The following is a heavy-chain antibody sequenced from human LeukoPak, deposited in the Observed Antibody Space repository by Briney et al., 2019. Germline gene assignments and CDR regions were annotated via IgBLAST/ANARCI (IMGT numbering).Heavy chain of an antibody. V-gene: IGHV3-66*01. D-gene: IGHD3-22*01. J-gene: IGHJ4*02. CDR1: GFTVDKYY. Sequence: GGSLRLSCAASGFTVDKYYMTWVRQAPGRGLEWVSVIYSGGSTYYADSVKGRFTISRDNSKNTLYLQMNSLRAEDTAVYYCARGYDSSGYYYVPFDYWGQGTLVTVSS. CDR3: ARGYDSSGYYYVPFDY. CDR2: IYSGGST.